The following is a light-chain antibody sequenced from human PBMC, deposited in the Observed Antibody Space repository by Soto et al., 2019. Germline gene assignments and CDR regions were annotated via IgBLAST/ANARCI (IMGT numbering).Light chain of an antibody. V-gene: IGKV3-15*01. CDR2: DAS. Sequence: EIVVTQSPGILSVSPGDRATLSCRASQSVSTNLAWYQQKPGQAPTLLIYDASTRATGIPARFTGSGSGTDFTLTISSLQSEDFAVYYCQEYSKWPLFPFGPGTRVDIK. J-gene: IGKJ3*01. CDR1: QSVSTN. CDR3: QEYSKWPLFP.